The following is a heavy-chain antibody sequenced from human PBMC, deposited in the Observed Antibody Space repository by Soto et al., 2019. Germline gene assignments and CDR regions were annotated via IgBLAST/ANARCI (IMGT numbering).Heavy chain of an antibody. CDR3: ARDLFDYGDYLPDY. CDR1: GFTFSSYA. V-gene: IGHV3-30-3*01. Sequence: GGSLRLSCAASGFTFSSYAMHRVRKAPGKGLEWVAVISYDGSNKYYADSVKGRFTISRDNSKNTLYLQMNSLRAEDTAVYYCARDLFDYGDYLPDYWGQGTLVTVSS. J-gene: IGHJ4*02. CDR2: ISYDGSNK. D-gene: IGHD4-17*01.